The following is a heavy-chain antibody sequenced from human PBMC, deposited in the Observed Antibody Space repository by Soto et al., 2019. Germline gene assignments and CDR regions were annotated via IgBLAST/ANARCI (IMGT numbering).Heavy chain of an antibody. CDR1: GFTFNHYG. D-gene: IGHD1-26*01. J-gene: IGHJ6*02. Sequence: QVQLVESGGGVVQPGRSLRLSCAASGFTFNHYGVHWVRQAPGKGLEWVAGISYDGNNYYADSETGRFTISRDNSNTLYLQTNSLRAEDTAVSYCLKGGFNAGMDVWGQGTTVTVSS. V-gene: IGHV3-30*18. CDR2: ISYDGNN. CDR3: LKGGFNAGMDV.